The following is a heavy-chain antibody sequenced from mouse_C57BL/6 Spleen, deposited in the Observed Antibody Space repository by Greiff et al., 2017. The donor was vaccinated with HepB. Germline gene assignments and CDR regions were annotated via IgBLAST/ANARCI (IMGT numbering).Heavy chain of an antibody. CDR3: TKERDGYYVYFDY. V-gene: IGHV1-15*01. CDR2: IDPETGGT. D-gene: IGHD2-3*01. CDR1: GYTFTDYE. Sequence: QVQLQQSGAELVRPGASVTLSCKASGYTFTDYEMHWVKQTPVHGLEWIGAIDPETGGTAYNQKFKGKAILTADKSSSTAYMELRSLTSEDSAVYYGTKERDGYYVYFDYWGQGTTLTVSS. J-gene: IGHJ2*01.